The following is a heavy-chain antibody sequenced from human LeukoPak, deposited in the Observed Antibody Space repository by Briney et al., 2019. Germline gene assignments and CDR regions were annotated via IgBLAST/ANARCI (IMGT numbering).Heavy chain of an antibody. CDR2: ISGSGGST. CDR3: AKDKAMIVVVREDWFDP. CDR1: GFTFSSYA. J-gene: IGHJ5*02. Sequence: GGSLRLSCAASGFTFSSYAMSWVRQAPGKGLEWVSAISGSGGSTYYADSVKGRFTISRDNSKNTLYLQMNSLRAEDTAVYYCAKDKAMIVVVREDWFDPWGQGTLVTVSS. D-gene: IGHD3-22*01. V-gene: IGHV3-23*01.